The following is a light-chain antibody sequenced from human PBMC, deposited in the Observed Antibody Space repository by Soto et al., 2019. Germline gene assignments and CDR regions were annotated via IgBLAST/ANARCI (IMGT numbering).Light chain of an antibody. CDR1: QSVSSR. J-gene: IGKJ5*01. V-gene: IGKV3-15*01. CDR2: GAS. Sequence: EIMMTQSPPTLSVSPGEIPTLSCRASQSVSSRLAWYQQTPGQAPRLLIYGASTRATGTPARFSGSGSGTEFTLTISSLQSEDFAVYYCQQYKRWPPITFGQGTRLEIK. CDR3: QQYKRWPPIT.